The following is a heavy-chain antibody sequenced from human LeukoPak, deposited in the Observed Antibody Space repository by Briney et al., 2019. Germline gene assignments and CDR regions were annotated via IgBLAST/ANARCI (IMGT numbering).Heavy chain of an antibody. J-gene: IGHJ5*02. D-gene: IGHD2-2*01. CDR1: GGTFSSYA. CDR2: IIPIFGTA. CDR3: ARWGNGCSSTSCINWFDP. V-gene: IGHV1-69*13. Sequence: ASVKVSCKASGGTFSSYAISWVRQAPGQGLEWMGGIIPIFGTANYAQKFQGRVTITADESTSTAYMELSSLRSEDTAVYYCARWGNGCSSTSCINWFDPWGQGTLVTVSS.